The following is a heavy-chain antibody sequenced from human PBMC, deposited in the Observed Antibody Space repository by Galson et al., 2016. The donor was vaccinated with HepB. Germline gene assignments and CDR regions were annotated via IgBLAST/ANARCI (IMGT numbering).Heavy chain of an antibody. Sequence: TLSLTCTVSGGSISSHFWSWIRQSPEKGLEWIGFIYYNGSTSYKPSLKSRVAMSVDTSKNKFSLKLNSATAADTAVYYCATDSRFAGYCYGGSCLDAFDIWGQGTMVTVSS. D-gene: IGHD2-15*01. CDR1: GGSISSHF. CDR3: ATDSRFAGYCYGGSCLDAFDI. CDR2: IYYNGST. V-gene: IGHV4-59*11. J-gene: IGHJ3*02.